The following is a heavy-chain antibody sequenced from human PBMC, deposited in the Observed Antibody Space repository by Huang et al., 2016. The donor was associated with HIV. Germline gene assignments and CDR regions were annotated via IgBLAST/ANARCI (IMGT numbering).Heavy chain of an antibody. Sequence: QVHLQQWGAGLLKPSVTLTLTCAVSGASFTGNYWTWIRQTPGKGLAWLGEINDSGATMYNPALGRRGTISIGRSKKQFSLRLSSMTAADTAVYYCARQWVLLDYLMGMDVWGQGTTVIVSS. CDR1: GASFTGNY. V-gene: IGHV4-34*01. CDR3: ARQWVLLDYLMGMDV. J-gene: IGHJ6*02. CDR2: INDSGAT. D-gene: IGHD3-3*01.